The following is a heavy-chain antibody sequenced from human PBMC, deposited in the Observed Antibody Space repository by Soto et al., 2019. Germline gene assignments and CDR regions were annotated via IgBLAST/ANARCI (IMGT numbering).Heavy chain of an antibody. CDR1: GFSLSTHGVG. Sequence: QITLKESGPTLVKPTQTLTLTCTFSGFSLSTHGVGVGWIRQPAGKALEWLALIYWDDDKRYSASLNSRLTXXQXXSKNQVVLTMTNVDPVDTATYYCAHAMLYCTGGSCSTWFDSWGPGTLVTVSS. CDR3: AHAMLYCTGGSCSTWFDS. V-gene: IGHV2-5*02. D-gene: IGHD2-15*01. J-gene: IGHJ5*01. CDR2: IYWDDDK.